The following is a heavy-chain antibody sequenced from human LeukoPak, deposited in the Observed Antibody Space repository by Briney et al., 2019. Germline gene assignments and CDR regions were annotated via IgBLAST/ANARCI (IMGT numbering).Heavy chain of an antibody. CDR2: IYNSGST. Sequence: PSETLSLTCTVSGGSIRSDDYYWTWIRQRPGNGLEWIGYIYNSGSTNYNPSLKSRVTISVDTSKNQFSLKLNSVTAADTAVYYCARGAYGGYLYYFDYWGQGTPVTVSS. D-gene: IGHD5-12*01. CDR3: ARGAYGGYLYYFDY. J-gene: IGHJ4*02. V-gene: IGHV4-30-4*01. CDR1: GGSIRSDDYY.